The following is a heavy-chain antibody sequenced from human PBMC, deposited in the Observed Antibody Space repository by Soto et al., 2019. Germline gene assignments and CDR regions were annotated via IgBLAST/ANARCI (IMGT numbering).Heavy chain of an antibody. CDR2: IIPILGIA. J-gene: IGHJ6*02. CDR1: GGTFSSYT. CDR3: AGSYREDYYYYCGMDV. D-gene: IGHD3-10*01. V-gene: IGHV1-69*02. Sequence: ASVKVSCKASGGTFSSYTISWVRQAPGQGLEWMGRIIPILGIANYAQKFQGRVTITADKSTSTAYMELSSLRTEDTAVYYCAGSYREDYYYYCGMDVWGQGTTVTVSS.